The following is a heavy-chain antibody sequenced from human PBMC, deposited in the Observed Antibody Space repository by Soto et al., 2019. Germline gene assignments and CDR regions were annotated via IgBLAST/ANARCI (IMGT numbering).Heavy chain of an antibody. CDR2: ISSSSSYI. D-gene: IGHD3-3*01. V-gene: IGHV3-21*01. CDR3: ARDKGHDFWSGYLTWFEP. CDR1: VFTFSSYS. J-gene: IGHJ5*02. Sequence: GLSLRLSCEASVFTFSSYSMNCVLESPVKVLEWFSSISSSSSYIYYADSVKGRFTISRDNAKNSLYLQMKSLRAEDTAVYYCARDKGHDFWSGYLTWFEPWGQGTLVTVSS.